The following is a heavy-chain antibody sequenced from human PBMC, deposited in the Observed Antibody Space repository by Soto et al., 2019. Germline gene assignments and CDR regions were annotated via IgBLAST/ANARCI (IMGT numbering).Heavy chain of an antibody. Sequence: QVQLQQWGAGLLKPSETLSLTCAVYGRSFSGYYWNWIRQPPGKGLEWIGEINHSGSTNYNPSLKSRVTISVDTSKNQFSLKLSSVTAAGTAVYYCARGWGRIFDYWGQGTLVTVSS. CDR2: INHSGST. V-gene: IGHV4-34*01. CDR3: ARGWGRIFDY. J-gene: IGHJ4*02. CDR1: GRSFSGYY. D-gene: IGHD7-27*01.